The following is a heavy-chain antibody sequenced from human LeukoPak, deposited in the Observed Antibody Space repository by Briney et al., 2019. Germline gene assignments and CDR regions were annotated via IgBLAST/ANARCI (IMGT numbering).Heavy chain of an antibody. D-gene: IGHD1-7*01. CDR1: GFSFSVYT. J-gene: IGHJ4*02. CDR2: IRDKAESYAT. CDR3: TRSLTGSTFGDY. Sequence: PGGSLRLSCAASGFSFSVYTMHWVRQASGKGLEWVGRIRDKAESYATVYAASVKGRFTISRDDSQNTAYLQLNSLRSDDTAVYYCTRSLTGSTFGDYWGQGTLVTVSS. V-gene: IGHV3-73*01.